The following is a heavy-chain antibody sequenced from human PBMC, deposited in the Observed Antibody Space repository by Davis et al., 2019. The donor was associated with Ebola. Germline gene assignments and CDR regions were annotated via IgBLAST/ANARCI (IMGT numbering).Heavy chain of an antibody. Sequence: AASVKVSCKASGYTFTSYAMNWVRQAPGQGLEWMGWINTNTGNPTYAQGFTGRFVFSLDTSVSTAYLQISSLKAEDTAVYYCARGASIAARWVFDYWGQGTLVTVSS. V-gene: IGHV7-4-1*02. D-gene: IGHD6-6*01. J-gene: IGHJ4*02. CDR2: INTNTGNP. CDR1: GYTFTSYA. CDR3: ARGASIAARWVFDY.